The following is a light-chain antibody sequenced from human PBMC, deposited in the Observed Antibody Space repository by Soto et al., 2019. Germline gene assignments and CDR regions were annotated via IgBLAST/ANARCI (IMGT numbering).Light chain of an antibody. J-gene: IGKJ2*01. CDR3: QQYGGVPYT. CDR2: GAS. CDR1: ESISRDY. Sequence: EIVLTQSPVTLSWSPGQRATLSCRASESISRDYLAWYQQRLGQAPRLLIYGASSGATGIPDRFSGSGSGTDFTLTISRLEPEDFAIYYCQQYGGVPYTFGQGTKVDIK. V-gene: IGKV3-20*01.